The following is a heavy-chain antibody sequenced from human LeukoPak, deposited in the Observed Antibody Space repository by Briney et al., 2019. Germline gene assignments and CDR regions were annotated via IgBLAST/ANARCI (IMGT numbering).Heavy chain of an antibody. D-gene: IGHD3-22*01. Sequence: SETLSLTCTVFGGSISSSSYFWGWIRQPPGKGLEWIGCIYYSGSTYYNPSLKSRVTISVDTSKNQFSLKLSSVTAADTAVYYCAGASYDSSGVHWGQGTLVTVSS. J-gene: IGHJ4*02. V-gene: IGHV4-39*07. CDR1: GGSISSSSYF. CDR3: AGASYDSSGVH. CDR2: IYYSGST.